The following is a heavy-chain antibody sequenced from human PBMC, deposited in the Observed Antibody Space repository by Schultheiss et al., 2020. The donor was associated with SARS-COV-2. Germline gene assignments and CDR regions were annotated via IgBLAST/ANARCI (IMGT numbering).Heavy chain of an antibody. Sequence: SETLSLTCAVYGGSFSGYYWSWIRQPPGKGLEWIGEINHSGSTNYNPSLKSRVTMSVDTSKNQFSLKLSSVTAADTAVYYCARSPYGDYVYYYYYGMDVWGQGTTVTVSS. CDR1: GGSFSGYY. J-gene: IGHJ6*02. V-gene: IGHV4-34*01. CDR2: INHSGST. D-gene: IGHD4-17*01. CDR3: ARSPYGDYVYYYYYGMDV.